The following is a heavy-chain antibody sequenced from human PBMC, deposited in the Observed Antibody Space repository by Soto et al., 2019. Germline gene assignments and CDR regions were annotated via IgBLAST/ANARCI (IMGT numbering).Heavy chain of an antibody. CDR3: ARDRGPSSGYYPYWFDP. CDR2: IIPIFGTA. J-gene: IGHJ5*02. CDR1: GGTFSSYA. Sequence: QVQLVQSGAEVKKPGSSVKVSCKASGGTFSSYAISWVRQAPGQGLEWMGEIIPIFGTANYAQKFQGRVTITADESTRTAYMEMSSLRSEDTAVYFCARDRGPSSGYYPYWFDPWGQGTLVTVS. D-gene: IGHD3-22*01. V-gene: IGHV1-69*12.